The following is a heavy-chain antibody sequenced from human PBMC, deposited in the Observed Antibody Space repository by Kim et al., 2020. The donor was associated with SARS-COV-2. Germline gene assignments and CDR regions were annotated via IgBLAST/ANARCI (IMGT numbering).Heavy chain of an antibody. D-gene: IGHD2-2*02. J-gene: IGHJ6*02. Sequence: GESLQISCKGSGYSFTSYWIGWVRQMPGKGLEWMGIIYPGDSDTRYSPSFQGQVTISADKSISTAYLQWSSLKASDTAMYYCARDIVVVPAAIRGPKYYYYGMDVWGQGTTVTVSS. CDR1: GYSFTSYW. CDR3: ARDIVVVPAAIRGPKYYYYGMDV. CDR2: IYPGDSDT. V-gene: IGHV5-51*01.